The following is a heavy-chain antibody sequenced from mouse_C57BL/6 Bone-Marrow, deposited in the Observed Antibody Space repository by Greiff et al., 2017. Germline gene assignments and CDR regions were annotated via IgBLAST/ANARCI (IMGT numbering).Heavy chain of an antibody. V-gene: IGHV1-59*01. CDR2: IDPSDSYT. D-gene: IGHD2-2*01. CDR1: GYTFTSYW. J-gene: IGHJ3*02. CDR3: ARSSGYDG. Sequence: QVQLQQPGAELVRPGTSVKLSCKASGYTFTSYWMHWVKQRPGQGLEWIGVIDPSDSYTNYNQKFKGKATLTVDTSSSTAYMQLSSLTSEDSAVYYCARSSGYDGWGQGTLVTVSA.